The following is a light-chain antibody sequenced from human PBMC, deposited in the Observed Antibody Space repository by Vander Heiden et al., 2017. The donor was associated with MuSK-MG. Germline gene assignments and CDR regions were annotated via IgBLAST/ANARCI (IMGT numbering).Light chain of an antibody. V-gene: IGKV1-5*03. J-gene: IGKJ1*01. CDR3: QQDYSYSHT. CDR2: KAS. CDR1: QSISTW. Sequence: DIQMTQSPSTLSASVGDRVTITCRASQSISTWLAWYQQKPGKAPKPLIYKASTLESGVPSRFSGSGSGTEFTLTISTLQPDDFATYYCQQDYSYSHTFGQGTKVXIK.